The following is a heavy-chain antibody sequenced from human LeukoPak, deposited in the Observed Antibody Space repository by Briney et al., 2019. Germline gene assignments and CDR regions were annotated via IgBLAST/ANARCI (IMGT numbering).Heavy chain of an antibody. CDR2: IHYSGST. CDR1: GGSISSSSYY. CDR3: ARSLIVVVTANKYYYYMDV. D-gene: IGHD2-21*02. V-gene: IGHV4-39*07. J-gene: IGHJ6*03. Sequence: SETLSLTCTVSGGSISSSSYYWGWIRQPPGKGLEWIGSIHYSGSTNYNPSLKSRVTISVDTSKNQFSLKLSSVTAADTAVYYCARSLIVVVTANKYYYYMDVWGKGTTVTVSS.